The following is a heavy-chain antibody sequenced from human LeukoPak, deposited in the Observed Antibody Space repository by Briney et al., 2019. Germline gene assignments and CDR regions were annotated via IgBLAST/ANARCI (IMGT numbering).Heavy chain of an antibody. CDR3: AKDTYCSGGSCYSYFDY. V-gene: IGHV3-9*01. CDR1: GFTFDDYA. CDR2: ISWNSGSI. D-gene: IGHD2-15*01. Sequence: GRSLRLSCAASGFTFDDYAMHWVRQAPGKGLEWVSGISWNSGSIGYADSVKGRFTISRDNAKNSLYLQMNSLRAEDTALYYCAKDTYCSGGSCYSYFDYWGQGTLVTVSP. J-gene: IGHJ4*02.